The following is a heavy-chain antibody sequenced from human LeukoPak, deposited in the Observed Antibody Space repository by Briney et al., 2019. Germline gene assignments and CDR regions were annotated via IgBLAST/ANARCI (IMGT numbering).Heavy chain of an antibody. V-gene: IGHV4-39*01. CDR2: IYYSGGT. D-gene: IGHD6-19*01. CDR3: ARRAVAGTSVEDY. CDR1: GGSISNNNYY. Sequence: PSETLSLTCNVSGGSISNNNYYWGWIRQPPGKGLEWIGSIYYSGGTYYNPSLKSRVTISVDTSKNQFSLKLSSVTAADTAVYYCARRAVAGTSVEDYWSQGTLVTVSS. J-gene: IGHJ4*02.